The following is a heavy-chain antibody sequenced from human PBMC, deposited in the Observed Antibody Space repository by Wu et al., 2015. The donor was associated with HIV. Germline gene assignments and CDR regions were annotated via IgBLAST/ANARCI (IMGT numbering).Heavy chain of an antibody. CDR1: GYTFTSYD. CDR3: ARQRAYTSGWYIYDY. D-gene: IGHD6-19*01. V-gene: IGHV1-8*01. CDR2: MNPNSGNT. J-gene: IGHJ4*02. Sequence: QVQLVQSGAEVKKPGASVKVSCKASGYTFTSYDINWVRQATGQGLEWMGWMNPNSGNTGYAQKFQGRVTMTRNTSIRTAYIELSSLRSEDTAVYYCARQRAYTSGWYIYDYWGQGTAGHRLL.